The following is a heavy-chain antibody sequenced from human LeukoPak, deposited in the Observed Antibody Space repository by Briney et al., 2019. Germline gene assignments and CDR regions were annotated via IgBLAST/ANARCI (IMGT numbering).Heavy chain of an antibody. J-gene: IGHJ3*02. Sequence: SVKVSCKASGGTFSSYAISWVRQAPGQGLEWMGGIIPIFGTANYAQKIQGRVTITADESTSTAYMELSSLRSEDTAVYYCAREDTYYDILTGYLSPPHAFDIWGQGTMVTVSS. CDR2: IIPIFGTA. CDR3: AREDTYYDILTGYLSPPHAFDI. D-gene: IGHD3-9*01. V-gene: IGHV1-69*13. CDR1: GGTFSSYA.